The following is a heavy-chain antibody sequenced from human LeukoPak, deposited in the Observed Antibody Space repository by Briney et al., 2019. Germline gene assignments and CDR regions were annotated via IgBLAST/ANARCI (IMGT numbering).Heavy chain of an antibody. CDR2: INEDGGGR. CDR3: AKGEDYDFWSGTGDY. Sequence: PGGSLRLSCAASGFTFTSYWMTWVRQAPGKGLEWVANINEDGGGRYYVDSVKGRFTISRDNAKNSVHLQMNSLRAEDMALYYCAKGEDYDFWSGTGDYWGQGTLVTVSS. CDR1: GFTFTSYW. D-gene: IGHD3-3*01. J-gene: IGHJ4*02. V-gene: IGHV3-7*03.